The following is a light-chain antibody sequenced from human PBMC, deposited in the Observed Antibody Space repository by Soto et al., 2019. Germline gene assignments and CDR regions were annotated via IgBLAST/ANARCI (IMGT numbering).Light chain of an antibody. CDR3: QSYDSSLSGYV. J-gene: IGLJ1*01. CDR2: GNS. V-gene: IGLV1-40*01. Sequence: SVLTQPPSVSGAPGQRVTISCTGSSSNIGAGYDVHWYQQLPGTAPKLLIYGNSNRPSGVPDRFSGSKSGTSASLAIFGLRAGDGGDYYCQSYDSSLSGYVFRTGTKVTVL. CDR1: SSNIGAGYD.